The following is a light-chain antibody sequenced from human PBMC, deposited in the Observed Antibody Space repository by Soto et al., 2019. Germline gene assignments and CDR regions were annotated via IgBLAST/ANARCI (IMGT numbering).Light chain of an antibody. CDR1: SSDIGAYNY. CDR2: GLT. V-gene: IGLV2-14*01. CDR3: SSYTTSLTLV. Sequence: QSALTQPASVSGSPGQSITISCTGTSSDIGAYNYVSWYQQHPGKAPKLLIYGLTNRPSGVSNRFSGSKSGNTASLTISGLQAEDDAEYYCSSYTTSLTLVFGGGTKLTVL. J-gene: IGLJ3*02.